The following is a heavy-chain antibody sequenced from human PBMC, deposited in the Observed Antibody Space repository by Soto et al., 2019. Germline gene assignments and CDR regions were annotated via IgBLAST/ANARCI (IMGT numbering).Heavy chain of an antibody. CDR3: AREYYYDTSGYLS. CDR2: ISSGSTAI. V-gene: IGHV3-48*02. J-gene: IGHJ4*02. Sequence: GGSLRLSCAASGFTFYNYAMNWVRQAPGKGLEWVSTISSGSTAIYYADSVKGRFTISRDNAKSTLYLQMNSLRDEDTAVYYCAREYYYDTSGYLSWGQGTLVTVSS. D-gene: IGHD3-22*01. CDR1: GFTFYNYA.